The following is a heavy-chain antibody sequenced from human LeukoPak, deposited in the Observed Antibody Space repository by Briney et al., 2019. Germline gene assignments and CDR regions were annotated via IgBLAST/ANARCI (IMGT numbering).Heavy chain of an antibody. CDR3: ARDSAAAGNDY. D-gene: IGHD6-13*01. V-gene: IGHV3-48*03. J-gene: IGHJ4*02. CDR1: GFTFSSYE. CDR2: ISSSGSTI. Sequence: QPGGSLRLSCAASGFTFSSYEMTWVRQAPGKGLEWVSYISSSGSTIYYADSVKGRFTISRDNAKNSLYLQMNSLRAEDTAVYYCARDSAAAGNDYWGQGTLVTVSS.